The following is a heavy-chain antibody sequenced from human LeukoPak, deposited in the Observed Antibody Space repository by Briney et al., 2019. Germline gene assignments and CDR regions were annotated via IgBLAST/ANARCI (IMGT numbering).Heavy chain of an antibody. Sequence: GGAPRHSCAASGDSLTISAIRAGPHTPEKRVEWVSVISRDESNKYYTDTLKRRFTISTDKSKNTLYLHISSRRAVKTAVYSCSGVRYCSGGSCYFYNAMDPWGQRTTVTVSS. CDR3: SGVRYCSGGSCYFYNAMDP. CDR2: ISRDESNK. CDR1: GDSLTISA. V-gene: IGHV3-30*03. J-gene: IGHJ6*02. D-gene: IGHD2-15*01.